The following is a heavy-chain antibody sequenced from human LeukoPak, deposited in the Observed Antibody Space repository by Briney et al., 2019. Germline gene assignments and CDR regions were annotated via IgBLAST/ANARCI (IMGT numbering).Heavy chain of an antibody. V-gene: IGHV3-11*04. CDR2: ISSSGRTK. CDR1: GFTFSDYY. CDR3: ARDRDYYGSGSYGY. D-gene: IGHD3-10*01. J-gene: IGHJ4*02. Sequence: GGSLRLSCEASGFTFSDYYMSWIRQAPGEGLEWISYISSSGRTKYYADSVKGRFTISRDNAKNSLYLQMNSLRAEDTAVYYCARDRDYYGSGSYGYWGQGTLVTVSS.